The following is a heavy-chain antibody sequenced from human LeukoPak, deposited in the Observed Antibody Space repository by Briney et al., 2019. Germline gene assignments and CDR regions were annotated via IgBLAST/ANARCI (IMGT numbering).Heavy chain of an antibody. CDR1: GGSISSSSYY. Sequence: PSETLSLTCTVSGGSISSSSYYWGWIRQPPGKGLEWIGSIYYSGSTYYNPSLKSRVTISVDTSKNQFSLKLSSVTAADTAVYYCARQHHGHVSDYWGQGTLVTVSS. CDR2: IYYSGST. J-gene: IGHJ4*02. CDR3: ARQHHGHVSDY. V-gene: IGHV4-39*01.